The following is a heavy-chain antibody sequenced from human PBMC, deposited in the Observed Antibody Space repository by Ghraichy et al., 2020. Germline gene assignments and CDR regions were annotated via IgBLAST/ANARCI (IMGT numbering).Heavy chain of an antibody. D-gene: IGHD1-26*01. J-gene: IGHJ4*02. CDR1: GGSFSGYY. V-gene: IGHV4-34*01. CDR2: INHSGST. CDR3: ARSELPYLLQN. Sequence: SETLSLTCAVYGGSFSGYYWSWIRQPPGKGLEWIGEINHSGSTNYNPSLKSRVTISVDTSKNQFSLKLSSVTAADTAVYYCARSELPYLLQNWGQGTLVTVSS.